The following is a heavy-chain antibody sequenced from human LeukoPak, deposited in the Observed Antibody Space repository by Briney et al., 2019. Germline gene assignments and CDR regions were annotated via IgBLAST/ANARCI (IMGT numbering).Heavy chain of an antibody. J-gene: IGHJ6*03. D-gene: IGHD3-10*01. V-gene: IGHV3-23*01. Sequence: GGSLRLSCAASGFTFSSYGMSWVRQAPGKGLEWVSAISGSGGSTYYADSVKGWFTISRDNSENTLYLQMNSLRAEDTAVYYCAKGGAVSSKSITMVRGTRRYYYYMDVWGKGTTVTISS. CDR2: ISGSGGST. CDR1: GFTFSSYG. CDR3: AKGGAVSSKSITMVRGTRRYYYYMDV.